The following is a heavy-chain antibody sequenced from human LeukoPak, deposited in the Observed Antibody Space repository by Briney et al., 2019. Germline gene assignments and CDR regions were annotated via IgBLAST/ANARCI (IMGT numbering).Heavy chain of an antibody. J-gene: IGHJ6*02. Sequence: PGGSLRLSCAASGFTFSSYWMSWVRQAPGKGLEWVANIKQDGSEKYYVDSVKGRFTISRDNSKNTLYLQMNSLRAEDTAVYYCARENYDFWSSPPYYGMDVWGQGTTVTVSS. V-gene: IGHV3-7*01. CDR1: GFTFSSYW. CDR2: IKQDGSEK. D-gene: IGHD3-3*01. CDR3: ARENYDFWSSPPYYGMDV.